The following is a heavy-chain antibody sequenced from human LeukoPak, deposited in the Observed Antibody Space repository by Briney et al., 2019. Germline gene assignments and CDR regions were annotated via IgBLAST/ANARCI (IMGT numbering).Heavy chain of an antibody. Sequence: SQTLSLTCTVSGGSISSSTYYWGWIRQPPGKGLEWIGSGYYSGSTYYNPSLKSRVTISVDTSKNQFSLKLSSVTAADTAVYYCARHRSVAGQDYFDYWGQGTLVTVSS. J-gene: IGHJ4*02. CDR2: GYYSGST. V-gene: IGHV4-39*01. CDR1: GGSISSSTYY. D-gene: IGHD6-19*01. CDR3: ARHRSVAGQDYFDY.